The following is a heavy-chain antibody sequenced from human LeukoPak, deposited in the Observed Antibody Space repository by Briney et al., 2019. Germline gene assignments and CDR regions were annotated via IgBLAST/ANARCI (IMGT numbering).Heavy chain of an antibody. CDR2: ISGSGGST. D-gene: IGHD1-26*01. Sequence: PGGSLTLSCAASGFTFSSYAMSWVRQAPGKGLEWVSAISGSGGSTYYADSVKGRFTISRDNSKNTLYLQMNSLRAEDTAVYYCAKGRFRVGATHPTDYWGQGTLVTVSS. J-gene: IGHJ4*02. CDR1: GFTFSSYA. CDR3: AKGRFRVGATHPTDY. V-gene: IGHV3-23*01.